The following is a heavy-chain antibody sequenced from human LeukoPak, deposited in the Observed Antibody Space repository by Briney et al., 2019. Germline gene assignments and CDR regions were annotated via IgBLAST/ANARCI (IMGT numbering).Heavy chain of an antibody. V-gene: IGHV4-59*01. CDR2: ISYSGGT. D-gene: IGHD1-26*01. CDR1: GGSISSFY. J-gene: IGHJ4*02. CDR3: ARVGRLSYFDY. Sequence: SETLSLTYTVSGGSISSFYWSWIRQPPGKGLEWIGYISYSGGTNYDPSLKSRVTISVDTSKNQFSLKLSSVTAADTAVYYCARVGRLSYFDYWGQGTLVTVSS.